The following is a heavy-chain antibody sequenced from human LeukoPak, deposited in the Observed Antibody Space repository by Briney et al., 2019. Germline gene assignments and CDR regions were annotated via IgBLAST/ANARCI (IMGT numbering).Heavy chain of an antibody. Sequence: ASETLSLTCAVYGGSFSGYYWSWIRQPPGKGLEWIAEINHGGTTDYNASLKSRVTISIDTSKNQFSLNLSSVSAADTAVYYCARYNYVRPHDAFDIWGQGTMVTVSS. CDR3: ARYNYVRPHDAFDI. CDR2: INHGGTT. J-gene: IGHJ3*02. D-gene: IGHD5-18*01. V-gene: IGHV4-34*01. CDR1: GGSFSGYY.